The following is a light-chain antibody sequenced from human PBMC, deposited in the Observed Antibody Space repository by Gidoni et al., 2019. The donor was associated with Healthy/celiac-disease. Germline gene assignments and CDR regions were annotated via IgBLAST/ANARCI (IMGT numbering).Light chain of an antibody. CDR2: AAS. V-gene: IGKV1-9*01. CDR1: QGISSY. J-gene: IGKJ2*01. Sequence: DIQLTQSPSFLSASVGDRVTTTCRASQGISSYLAWYQQKPGKAPKLLIYAASTLQSGVPSRFSGSGSGTEFTLTISSLQPEDVATYYCQQLNSYPYTFGQGTKLEIK. CDR3: QQLNSYPYT.